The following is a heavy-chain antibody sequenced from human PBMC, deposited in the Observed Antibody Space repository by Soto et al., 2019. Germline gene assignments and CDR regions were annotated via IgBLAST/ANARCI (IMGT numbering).Heavy chain of an antibody. V-gene: IGHV4-59*08. CDR2: IYYSGST. CDR3: ARHWCSSTSCYATYFDY. Sequence: QVQLQESGPGLVKPSETLSLTCTVSGGSISSYYWSWIRQPPGKGLEWIGYIYYSGSTNYNPSLRVRVPIPVDTSKNHSSPKLSSVTAADTAVYYCARHWCSSTSCYATYFDYWGQGTLVTVSS. CDR1: GGSISSYY. D-gene: IGHD2-2*01. J-gene: IGHJ4*02.